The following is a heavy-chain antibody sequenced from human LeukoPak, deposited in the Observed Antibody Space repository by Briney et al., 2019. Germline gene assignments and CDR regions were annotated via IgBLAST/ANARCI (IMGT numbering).Heavy chain of an antibody. D-gene: IGHD3-22*01. Sequence: GGSLRLSCAASGFRISDYYMSWIRLAPGKGLEWVSYISSSDNSISYVDSVKGRFTISRDNVNNSLYLQMNSLRAEDTAVYYCAKDRSYYDSSGYDYWGQGTLVTVSS. J-gene: IGHJ4*02. V-gene: IGHV3-11*01. CDR3: AKDRSYYDSSGYDY. CDR2: ISSSDNSI. CDR1: GFRISDYY.